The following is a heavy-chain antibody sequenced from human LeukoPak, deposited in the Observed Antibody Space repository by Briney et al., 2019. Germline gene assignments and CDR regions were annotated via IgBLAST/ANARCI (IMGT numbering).Heavy chain of an antibody. CDR2: IYYSGST. CDR1: GGSISSGGYY. J-gene: IGHJ3*02. Sequence: PSETLSLTCTVSGGSISSGGYYWSWIRQHPGTGLEWIGYIYYSGSTYYNPSLKSRVTISVDTSKNQFSLKLSSVTAADTAVYYCSRSGRSTDAFDIWGQGTMVTVSS. D-gene: IGHD2-15*01. CDR3: SRSGRSTDAFDI. V-gene: IGHV4-31*03.